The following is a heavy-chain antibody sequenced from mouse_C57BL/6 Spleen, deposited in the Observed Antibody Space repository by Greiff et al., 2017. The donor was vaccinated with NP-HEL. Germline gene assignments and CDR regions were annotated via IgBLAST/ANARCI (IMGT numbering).Heavy chain of an antibody. CDR1: GYTFTSYW. J-gene: IGHJ2*01. V-gene: IGHV1-59*01. CDR3: ARRGITTVVADY. D-gene: IGHD1-1*01. Sequence: QVQLQQPGAELVRPGTSVKLSCKASGYTFTSYWMNWVKQRPGQGLEWIGVIDPYDSYTNYNQKFNGKATLTVDTSSSTAYMQLISLTSEDSAVYYCARRGITTVVADYWGQGTTLTVSS. CDR2: IDPYDSYT.